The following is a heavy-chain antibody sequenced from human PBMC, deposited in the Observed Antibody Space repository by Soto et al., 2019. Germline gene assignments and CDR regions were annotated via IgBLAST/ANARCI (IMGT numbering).Heavy chain of an antibody. J-gene: IGHJ4*02. D-gene: IGHD1-7*01. V-gene: IGHV4-4*02. CDR2: IYRTGST. Sequence: QVQLQESGPGLVKPSGTLSLTCAVSGGSFTSNNWWTWVRQPPGQGLEWIGEIYRTGSTNYNPSLKSPGTISRDKSENQFALKVTSLTAADTAVYYCASRDPGTSVDYWGQGTLVTVSS. CDR1: GGSFTSNNW. CDR3: ASRDPGTSVDY.